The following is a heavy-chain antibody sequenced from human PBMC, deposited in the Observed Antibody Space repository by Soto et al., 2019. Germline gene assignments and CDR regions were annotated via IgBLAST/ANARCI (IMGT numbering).Heavy chain of an antibody. Sequence: ASVKVSCKASGYTFTSYYMHWVRQAPGQGLEWMGIINPSGGSTSYAQKFQGRVTMTRDTSTSTVYMELSSLRSEDTAVYYCARGGAMIVVVITLGDYWGQGTLVTVSS. CDR1: GYTFTSYY. J-gene: IGHJ4*02. CDR3: ARGGAMIVVVITLGDY. V-gene: IGHV1-46*01. CDR2: INPSGGST. D-gene: IGHD3-22*01.